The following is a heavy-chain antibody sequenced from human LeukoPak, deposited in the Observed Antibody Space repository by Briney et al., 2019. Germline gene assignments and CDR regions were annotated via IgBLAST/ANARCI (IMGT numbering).Heavy chain of an antibody. CDR3: ASAHRYYYGSGSYLRQDY. J-gene: IGHJ4*02. CDR1: GFTFSSYG. CDR2: IRYDGSNK. Sequence: GGSLRLSCVASGFTFSSYGMHWVRQAPGKGLEWVAFIRYDGSNKYYADSVKGRFTISRDNSKNTLYLQMNSLRAEDTAVYYCASAHRYYYGSGSYLRQDYWGQGTLVTVSS. V-gene: IGHV3-30*02. D-gene: IGHD3-10*01.